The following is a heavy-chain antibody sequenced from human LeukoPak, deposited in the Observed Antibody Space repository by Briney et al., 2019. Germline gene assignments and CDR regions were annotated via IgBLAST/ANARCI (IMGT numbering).Heavy chain of an antibody. CDR3: ARSGITAAGIIDS. CDR1: RASISAYY. V-gene: IGHV4-59*01. D-gene: IGHD6-25*01. J-gene: IGHJ4*02. Sequence: SETLSLTCTVSRASISAYYWALIRQPPGRGLEWIGYIYYGGNTNYNPSLKSRVTISIDTSKKEFSLKLTSVTAADTAVYFCARSGITAAGIIDSWGQGTLVTVSS. CDR2: IYYGGNT.